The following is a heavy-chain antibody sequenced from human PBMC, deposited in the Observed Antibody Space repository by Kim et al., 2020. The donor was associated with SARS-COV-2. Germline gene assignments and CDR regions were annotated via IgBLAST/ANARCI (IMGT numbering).Heavy chain of an antibody. CDR3: ARDVDTGTTEAPFRVGSDP. Sequence: SVKVSCKGTGYTFTNYAINWMRQAPGQGLEWLGWINTDTGNPTYAQGFTGRFVFSLDTSVNTSYLQIHSLKAEDTAVYYCARDVDTGTTEAPFRVGSDP. V-gene: IGHV7-4-1*01. J-gene: IGHJ5*02. D-gene: IGHD1-7*01. CDR1: GYTFTNYA. CDR2: INTDTGNP.